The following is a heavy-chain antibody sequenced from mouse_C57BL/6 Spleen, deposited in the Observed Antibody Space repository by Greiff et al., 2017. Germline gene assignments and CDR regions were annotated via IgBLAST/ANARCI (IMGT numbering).Heavy chain of an antibody. CDR1: GYTFTSYW. CDR3: ARGKGGGYFDV. V-gene: IGHV1-69*01. J-gene: IGHJ1*03. Sequence: QVQLQQPGAELVMPGASVKLSCKASGYTFTSYWMHWVKQRPGQGLEWIGEIDPSDSYTNYNQKFKGKSTLTVDKSSSTAYMQLSSLTSEDSAVYYCARGKGGGYFDVWGTGTTVTVSS. CDR2: IDPSDSYT. D-gene: IGHD3-3*01.